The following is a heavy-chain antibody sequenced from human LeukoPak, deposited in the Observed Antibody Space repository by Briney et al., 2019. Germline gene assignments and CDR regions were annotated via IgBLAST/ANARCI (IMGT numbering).Heavy chain of an antibody. Sequence: PSETLSLTCTVSGGSISSYYWSWIQQPPGKGLEWIGYIYYSGSTNYNPSLKSRVTISVDTSKNQFSLKLSSVTAADTAVYYCARRLGSSWFDPWGQGTLVTVSS. CDR2: IYYSGST. D-gene: IGHD3-10*01. CDR1: GGSISSYY. J-gene: IGHJ5*02. CDR3: ARRLGSSWFDP. V-gene: IGHV4-59*01.